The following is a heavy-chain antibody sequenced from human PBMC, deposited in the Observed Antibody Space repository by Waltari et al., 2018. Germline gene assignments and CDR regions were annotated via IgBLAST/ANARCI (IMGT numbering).Heavy chain of an antibody. CDR1: GGSISSHY. CDR3: AREGSRSHWFDP. V-gene: IGHV4-59*11. Sequence: QVQLQESGPGLVKPSETLSLTCTVSGGSISSHYWSWIRQPPGKGLEWIGYIYYSGSTNYNPSLKSRVTISVDTSKNQFSLKLSSVTAADTAVYYCAREGSRSHWFDPWGQGTLVIVSS. CDR2: IYYSGST. J-gene: IGHJ5*02.